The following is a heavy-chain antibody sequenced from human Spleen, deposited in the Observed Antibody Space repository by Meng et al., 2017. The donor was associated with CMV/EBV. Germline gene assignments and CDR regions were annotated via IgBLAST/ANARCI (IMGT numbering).Heavy chain of an antibody. V-gene: IGHV1-46*01. CDR1: YTFTSYY. CDR3: SRDVGGGFCGENCSGDS. D-gene: IGHD2-15*01. Sequence: YTFTSYYIQWVREAPGQGLEWMGLINPSGGRTTYAQKFKGRVAMTSDTSTNTIYMELSSLRSEDTAIYYCSRDVGGGFCGENCSGDSWGQGTLVTVSS. CDR2: INPSGGRT. J-gene: IGHJ4*02.